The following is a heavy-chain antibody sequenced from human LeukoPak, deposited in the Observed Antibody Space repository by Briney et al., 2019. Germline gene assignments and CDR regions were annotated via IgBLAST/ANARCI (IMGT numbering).Heavy chain of an antibody. CDR2: MSGSGVNI. Sequence: GGSLRLSCAVSGFTFSCYAMSWVRQAPGKGLEWVSTMSGSGVNIYYADSVKGRFTISRDNSKNTLYLQMNRLRAEDTAVYFCAKGRGYCSDGSCYWFDYWGQGTLVTVSS. J-gene: IGHJ4*02. CDR3: AKGRGYCSDGSCYWFDY. CDR1: GFTFSCYA. V-gene: IGHV3-23*01. D-gene: IGHD2-15*01.